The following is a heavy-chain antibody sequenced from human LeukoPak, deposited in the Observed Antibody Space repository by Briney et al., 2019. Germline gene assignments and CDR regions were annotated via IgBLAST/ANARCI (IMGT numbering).Heavy chain of an antibody. CDR2: INSDGSSA. V-gene: IGHV3-74*01. Sequence: GGSLRLSCAASGFTFSNYWMHWVRQAPGKGLVWVSRINSDGSSASYADSVKGRFTMSRDNAKNALYLQMNSLRAEDTAVYYCVRGSAAGDYWGQGTLVTVSS. D-gene: IGHD3-10*01. CDR1: GFTFSNYW. CDR3: VRGSAAGDY. J-gene: IGHJ4*02.